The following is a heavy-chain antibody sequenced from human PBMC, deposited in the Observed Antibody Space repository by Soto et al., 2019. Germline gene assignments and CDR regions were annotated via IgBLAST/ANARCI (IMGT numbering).Heavy chain of an antibody. CDR2: IYYSGST. J-gene: IGHJ3*02. V-gene: IGHV4-59*08. CDR3: ARHKPSRYGSGSYYTGGAFDI. Sequence: SETLSLTCTVSGGSISSYYWSWIRQPPGKGLEWIGYIYYSGSTNYNPSLKSRVTISVDTSKNQFSLKLSSVTAADTAVYYCARHKPSRYGSGSYYTGGAFDIWGQGTMVTVSS. CDR1: GGSISSYY. D-gene: IGHD3-10*01.